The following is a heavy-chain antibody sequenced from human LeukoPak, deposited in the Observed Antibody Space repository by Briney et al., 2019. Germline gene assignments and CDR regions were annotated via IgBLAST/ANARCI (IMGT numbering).Heavy chain of an antibody. CDR3: AKGRVVAGSKSLTYHWFDP. CDR1: GYTFSGYY. V-gene: IGHV1-2*02. Sequence: ASVKVSCKASGYTFSGYYIHWVRQVPGQGLEWMGWINPNSGGTKYAQKFQGRISMTRDTSINTAYMGLSRLTSDDTAVYYCAKGRVVAGSKSLTYHWFDPWGQGTLVTVSS. D-gene: IGHD6-19*01. J-gene: IGHJ5*02. CDR2: INPNSGGT.